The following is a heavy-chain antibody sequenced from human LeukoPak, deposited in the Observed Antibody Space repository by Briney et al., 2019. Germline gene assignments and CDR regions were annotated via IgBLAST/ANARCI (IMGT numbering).Heavy chain of an antibody. V-gene: IGHV1-2*02. D-gene: IGHD3-9*01. J-gene: IGHJ4*02. CDR2: IYPNSGGT. CDR1: GYTFTGYY. CDR3: ARHSSYDILTGYYQGGFDY. Sequence: GASVKVSCKASGYTFTGYYMHWVRQAPGQGLEWMGWIYPNSGGTNYAQKFQGRVTMTRDTSISTAYMELSRLRSDDTAVYYCARHSSYDILTGYYQGGFDYWGQGTLVTVSS.